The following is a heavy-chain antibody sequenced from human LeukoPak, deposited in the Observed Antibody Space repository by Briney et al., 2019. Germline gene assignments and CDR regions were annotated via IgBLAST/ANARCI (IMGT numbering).Heavy chain of an antibody. D-gene: IGHD2-15*01. Sequence: SQTLSLTCTVSGGSISSGSYYWSWIRQPAGKGLEWIGRIYTSGSTIYNPSLKSRVTISVDTSKNQFSLKLSSVTAADTAVYYCARGVVVRGWFDPWGQGTPVTVSS. J-gene: IGHJ5*02. CDR1: GGSISSGSYY. CDR2: IYTSGST. V-gene: IGHV4-61*02. CDR3: ARGVVVRGWFDP.